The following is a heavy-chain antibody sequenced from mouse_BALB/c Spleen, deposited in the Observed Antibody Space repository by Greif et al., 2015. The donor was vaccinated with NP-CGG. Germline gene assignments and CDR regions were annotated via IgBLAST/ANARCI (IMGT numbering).Heavy chain of an antibody. CDR2: ISYSGST. D-gene: IGHD1-2*01. Sequence: DVQLVESGPGLVKPSQSLSLTCTVTGYSITSDYAWNWIRQFPGNKLEWMGYISYSGSTSYNPSLKSRISITRDTSKNQFFLQLNSVTTEDTATYYCARKKGSFYGSYYFDYWGQGTTLTVSS. CDR3: ARKKGSFYGSYYFDY. CDR1: GYSITSDYA. V-gene: IGHV3-2*02. J-gene: IGHJ2*01.